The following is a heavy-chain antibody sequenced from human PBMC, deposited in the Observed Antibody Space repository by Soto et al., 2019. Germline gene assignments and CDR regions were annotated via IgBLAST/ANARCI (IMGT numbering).Heavy chain of an antibody. D-gene: IGHD3-3*01. J-gene: IGHJ5*02. CDR3: ARVRDWFDP. CDR1: GESFSGYY. V-gene: IGHV4-34*01. CDR2: IDHSGYT. Sequence: SETLSLTCAVYGESFSGYYWNWIRQPPGKGLEWIGEIDHSGYTNYNPSLKSRVTISVDTSKNQFSLRLTPVTAADTAVYYCARVRDWFDPWGQGTLVTVSS.